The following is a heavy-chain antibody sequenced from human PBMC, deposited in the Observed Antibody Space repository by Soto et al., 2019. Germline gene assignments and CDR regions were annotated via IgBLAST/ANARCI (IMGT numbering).Heavy chain of an antibody. Sequence: QLQLQESGPGLVKSSETLSLTCTVSGGSITSNNYYWGWIRQPPGKGLEWIGSIHYSGSTYYHPSLKSRVTISVDTSKNQFSLKLSSVTAADTAVYYCARLEGNCSGGTCYSQYFQCWGQGTLVTVSS. CDR3: ARLEGNCSGGTCYSQYFQC. CDR2: IHYSGST. J-gene: IGHJ1*01. CDR1: GGSITSNNYY. D-gene: IGHD2-15*01. V-gene: IGHV4-39*01.